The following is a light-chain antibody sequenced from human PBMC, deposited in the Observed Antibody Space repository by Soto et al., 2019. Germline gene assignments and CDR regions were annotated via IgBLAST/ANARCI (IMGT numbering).Light chain of an antibody. CDR2: MVS. J-gene: IGKJ2*01. CDR1: QSLVYSDGNTY. Sequence: DVVMTQSPLSLPVTLGQPASISCRSSQSLVYSDGNTYLSWFQQRPGQSPRRLIYMVSNWDSGVPDRFSGSGSGSDFTLKISRVEAEDIGVYYCMQGTHWPYTFGQGPKLEIK. V-gene: IGKV2D-30*01. CDR3: MQGTHWPYT.